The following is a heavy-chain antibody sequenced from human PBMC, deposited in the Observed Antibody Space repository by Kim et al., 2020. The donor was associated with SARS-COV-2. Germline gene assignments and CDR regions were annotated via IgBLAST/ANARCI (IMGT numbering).Heavy chain of an antibody. CDR2: ISAYNGNT. J-gene: IGHJ6*02. CDR1: GYTFTSYG. D-gene: IGHD2-15*01. CDR3: AREGTVYCSGGSCYSHYYYYGMDV. Sequence: ASVKVSCKASGYTFTSYGISWVRQAPGQGLEWMGWISAYNGNTNYAQKLQGRVTMTTDTSTSTAYMELRSLRSDDTAVYYCAREGTVYCSGGSCYSHYYYYGMDVWGQGTTVTVSS. V-gene: IGHV1-18*04.